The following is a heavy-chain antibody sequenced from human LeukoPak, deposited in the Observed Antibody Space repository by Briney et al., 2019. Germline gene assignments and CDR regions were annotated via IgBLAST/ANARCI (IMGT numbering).Heavy chain of an antibody. CDR2: ISYDGSNK. V-gene: IGHV3-30*04. D-gene: IGHD3-22*01. J-gene: IGHJ4*02. CDR1: GFTFSSYA. Sequence: GRSLRLSCAASGFTFSSYAMHWVRQAPGKGLEWVAVISYDGSNKYYADSVKGRFTISRDNSKNTLYLQMNSLRAEDTAVYYCARDGPPGVNGIDYWGQGTLVTASS. CDR3: ARDGPPGVNGIDY.